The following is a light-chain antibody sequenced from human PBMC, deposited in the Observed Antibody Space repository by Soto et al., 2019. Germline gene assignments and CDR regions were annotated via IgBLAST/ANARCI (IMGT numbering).Light chain of an antibody. CDR1: SSDVGGFNY. CDR3: NSYTSSSTYV. CDR2: DVT. Sequence: QCALTQPASVSGSPGQSITISCTGTSSDVGGFNYVSWYQQHPGKAPKLMIYDVTNRPSGVSYRFSGSKSGNTASLTISGLQAEDEADYYCNSYTSSSTYVFGTGTEVTVL. J-gene: IGLJ1*01. V-gene: IGLV2-14*03.